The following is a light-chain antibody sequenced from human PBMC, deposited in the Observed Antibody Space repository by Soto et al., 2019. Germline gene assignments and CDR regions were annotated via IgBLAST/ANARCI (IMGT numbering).Light chain of an antibody. CDR3: ATWDDSLNGFYV. V-gene: IGLV1-40*01. J-gene: IGLJ1*01. CDR2: GNN. CDR1: SSNIGADYA. Sequence: QSVLTQPPSGSGAPGQKFTISCTGSSSNIGADYAVHWYQQLPGTAPKLLIYGNNNRPSGVPDRFSGSKSGTSASLTITGLRSDDEADYFCATWDDSLNGFYVFGTGTKLTVL.